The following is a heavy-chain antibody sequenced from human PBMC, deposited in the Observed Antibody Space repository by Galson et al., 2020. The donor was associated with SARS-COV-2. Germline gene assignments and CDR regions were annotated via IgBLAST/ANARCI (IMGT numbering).Heavy chain of an antibody. CDR2: IYYSGST. D-gene: IGHD3-3*01. J-gene: IGHJ5*02. V-gene: IGHV4-31*03. CDR1: GGSISSGGYY. CDR3: VRAIIRRSWWFDP. Sequence: SETLSLTCTVSGGSISSGGYYWSWIRQHPGKGLEWIGYIYYSGSTYYNPSLKSRVTISVDTSKNQFSLKLSSVTAADTAVYYCVRAIIRRSWWFDPWGQGTLVTVSS.